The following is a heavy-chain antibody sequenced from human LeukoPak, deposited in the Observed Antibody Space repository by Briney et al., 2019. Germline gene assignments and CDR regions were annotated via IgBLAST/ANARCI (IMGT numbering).Heavy chain of an antibody. CDR1: GFTFDDYG. V-gene: IGHV3-74*01. CDR3: ARDGGYSSSWYSYYYYYGMDV. D-gene: IGHD6-13*01. J-gene: IGHJ6*02. CDR2: INSDGSST. Sequence: PGRSLRLSCAASGFTFDDYGMHWVRQAPGKGLVWVSRINSDGSSTSYADSVKGRFTISRDNAKNTLYLQMNSLRAEDTAVYYCARDGGYSSSWYSYYYYYGMDVWGQGTTVTVSS.